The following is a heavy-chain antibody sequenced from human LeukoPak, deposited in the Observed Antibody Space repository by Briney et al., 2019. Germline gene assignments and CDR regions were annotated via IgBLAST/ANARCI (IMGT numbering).Heavy chain of an antibody. V-gene: IGHV3-30*02. Sequence: GGSLRLSCAASGFTFSSYGMHCVRQAPGKGLEWVAFIWYDGSNKYYTDSVKSRFTISRDNSKNTLYLQMNSMRTEDTAVYYCAKAGAMCDFDIWGQGTMVTVSS. CDR2: IWYDGSNK. CDR1: GFTFSSYG. J-gene: IGHJ3*02. CDR3: AKAGAMCDFDI. D-gene: IGHD1-26*01.